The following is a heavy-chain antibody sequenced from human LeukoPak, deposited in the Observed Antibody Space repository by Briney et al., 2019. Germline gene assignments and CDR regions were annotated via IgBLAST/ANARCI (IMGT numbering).Heavy chain of an antibody. CDR2: IYYSGST. D-gene: IGHD2-15*01. CDR1: GGSISSYY. Sequence: SETLSLTCTVSGGSISSYYWSWIRQPPGKGLEWIGYIYYSGSTNYNPSLKSRVTISVDTSKNQFSLKLSSVTAADTAVYYCARGLGRQHQRIFPFDYWGQGTLVTVSS. CDR3: ARGLGRQHQRIFPFDY. J-gene: IGHJ4*02. V-gene: IGHV4-59*01.